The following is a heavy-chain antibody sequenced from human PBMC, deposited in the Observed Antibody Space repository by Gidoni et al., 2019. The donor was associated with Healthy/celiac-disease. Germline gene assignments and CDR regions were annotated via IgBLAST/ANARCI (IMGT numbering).Heavy chain of an antibody. CDR3: ARQSYFCMDV. CDR2: IYYSGST. Sequence: PGKGLEWIGYIYYSGSTYYNPSLKSRVTISVDTSKNQFSLKLSSVTAADTAVYYCARQSYFCMDVWGKGTTVTVSS. V-gene: IGHV4-31*02. D-gene: IGHD3-3*01. J-gene: IGHJ6*03.